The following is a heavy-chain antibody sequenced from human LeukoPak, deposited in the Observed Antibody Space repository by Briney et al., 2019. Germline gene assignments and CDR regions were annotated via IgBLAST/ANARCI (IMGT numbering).Heavy chain of an antibody. V-gene: IGHV3-30*03. CDR3: ARGAYYFDY. J-gene: IGHJ4*02. CDR1: GFTFSSYG. CDR2: ISYDGSNK. Sequence: GGSLRLSCAASGFTFSSYGMHWVRQAPGKGLEWVAVISYDGSNKYYADSVKGRFTISRDNSKNTLYLHMKSLRAEDTAVYYCARGAYYFDYWGQGTLVTVSS.